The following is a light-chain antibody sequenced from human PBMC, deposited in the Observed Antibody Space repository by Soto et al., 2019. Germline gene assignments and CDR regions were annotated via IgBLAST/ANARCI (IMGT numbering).Light chain of an antibody. V-gene: IGKV1-33*01. CDR2: GAS. J-gene: IGKJ4*01. Sequence: IQLTQSPSSLSASVGDRVTITCQASQDIENYLNWYQQKPGKAPRVLIYGASNLEKGVASRFSGSGSGTDFTLTISSLQPEDFATYYCQQLNKYPSTFGGGTKVDI. CDR3: QQLNKYPST. CDR1: QDIENY.